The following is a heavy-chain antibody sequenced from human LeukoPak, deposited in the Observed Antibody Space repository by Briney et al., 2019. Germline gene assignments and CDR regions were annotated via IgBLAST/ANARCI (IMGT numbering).Heavy chain of an antibody. CDR3: ARDIGEWFGERWAFGDY. V-gene: IGHV3-21*01. Sequence: AGGSLRLSCAASGFTFSTYSMNWVRQAPGKGLEWVSSISSSSSYIYYADSVKGRFTISRDNAKNSLYLQMKSLRAEDTAVYYCARDIGEWFGERWAFGDYWGQGTLVTVSS. CDR1: GFTFSTYS. D-gene: IGHD3-10*01. CDR2: ISSSSSYI. J-gene: IGHJ4*02.